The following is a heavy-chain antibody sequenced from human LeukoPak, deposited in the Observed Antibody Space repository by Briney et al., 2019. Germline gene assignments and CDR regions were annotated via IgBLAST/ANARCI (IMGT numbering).Heavy chain of an antibody. CDR3: ARKGRGQQLVYLLDAFDI. D-gene: IGHD6-13*01. J-gene: IGHJ3*02. CDR2: INHSGST. CDR1: GESFSGYS. Sequence: SETLSLTCAVYGESFSGYSWSWFRQPPGKGLEWIGEINHSGSTNYNPSLKSRVTISVDTSKNQFSLKLSSVTAADTAVYYCARKGRGQQLVYLLDAFDIWGQGTMVTVSS. V-gene: IGHV4-34*01.